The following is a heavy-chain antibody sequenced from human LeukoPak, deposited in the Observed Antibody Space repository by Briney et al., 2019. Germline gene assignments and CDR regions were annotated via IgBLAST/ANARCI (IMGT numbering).Heavy chain of an antibody. CDR2: INPNSGGT. V-gene: IGHV1-2*02. J-gene: IGHJ5*02. CDR3: ARVGVGVAADWFDP. D-gene: IGHD2-15*01. CDR1: GYTFTGYY. Sequence: ASVKVSCKASGYTFTGYYMHWVRQAPGQGLEWMGWINPNSGGTNYAQKFQGRVTMTRDTSISTAYMELSRLRSDDTAVYYCARVGVGVAADWFDPWGQGILVTVSS.